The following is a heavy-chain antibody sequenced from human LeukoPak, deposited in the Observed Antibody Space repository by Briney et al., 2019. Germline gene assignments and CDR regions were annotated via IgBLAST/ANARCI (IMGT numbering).Heavy chain of an antibody. D-gene: IGHD6-25*01. J-gene: IGHJ3*02. CDR1: GYTFTSYG. Sequence: ASVKVSCKASGYTFTSYGIGWVRQAPGQGLEWMGLISAYYGNTNYAQNLQGRVTMTTDTSTSTAYMELRSLRSDDTAVYYCARVGRGYDAFDIWGQGTMVTVSS. V-gene: IGHV1-18*01. CDR2: ISAYYGNT. CDR3: ARVGRGYDAFDI.